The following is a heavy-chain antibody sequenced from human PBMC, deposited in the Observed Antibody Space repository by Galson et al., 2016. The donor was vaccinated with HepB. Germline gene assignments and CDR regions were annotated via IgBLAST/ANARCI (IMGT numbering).Heavy chain of an antibody. V-gene: IGHV3-33*01. CDR3: ARGTFCSGDSCYWPALEI. D-gene: IGHD2-15*01. J-gene: IGHJ3*02. Sequence: SLRLSCAASGFTFSSYGMNWVRQAPGKGLEWVADIRINGSNKNYVDSVRGRFTISRDNSKNTLYLQMNTLRAEDTAVYYCARGTFCSGDSCYWPALEIWGQGTMLTVS. CDR1: GFTFSSYG. CDR2: IRINGSNK.